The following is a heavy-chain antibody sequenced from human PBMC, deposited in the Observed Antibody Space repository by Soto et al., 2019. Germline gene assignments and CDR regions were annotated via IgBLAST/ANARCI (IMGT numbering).Heavy chain of an antibody. CDR1: GGSVSSGSYY. CDR2: IYYSGST. J-gene: IGHJ4*02. V-gene: IGHV4-61*01. Sequence: PSETLFLTCTVSGGSVSSGSYYCSWIRPPPGKGLEWIGYIYYSGSTNYNPSLKSRVTISVDTSKNQFSLKLSSVTAADTAVYYCARGSPTESPDFDYWGQGTLVTVSS. CDR3: ARGSPTESPDFDY.